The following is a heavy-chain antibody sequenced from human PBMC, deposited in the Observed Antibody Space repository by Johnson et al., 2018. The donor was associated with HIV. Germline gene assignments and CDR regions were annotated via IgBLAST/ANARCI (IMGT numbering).Heavy chain of an antibody. CDR3: ARGHMVRGVTHAFDI. D-gene: IGHD3-10*01. Sequence: VQLVESGGGLVQPGGSLRLSCAASGFTVRSNYMSWVRQAPGKGLEWVSVIYSGGSTYYADSVKGRFTISRDNSKNTLYLQMNSLRAEDTAVYYCARGHMVRGVTHAFDIWGQGTMVTVSS. CDR1: GFTVRSNY. CDR2: IYSGGST. J-gene: IGHJ3*02. V-gene: IGHV3-66*01.